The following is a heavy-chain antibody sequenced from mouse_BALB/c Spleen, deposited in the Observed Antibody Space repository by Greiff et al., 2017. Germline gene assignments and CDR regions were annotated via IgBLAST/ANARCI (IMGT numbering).Heavy chain of an antibody. J-gene: IGHJ3*01. Sequence: VQLQQSGAELVRPGALVTLSCKASGFNINDYYLHWVKQRPEQGLEWSGWIDPENGNTIYDPKFQGKASITADTSSNTAYLQLSSLTSEDTAVYYCARGGDYEGFAYWGQGTLVTVSA. V-gene: IGHV14-1*02. CDR2: IDPENGNT. CDR1: GFNINDYY. D-gene: IGHD2-4*01. CDR3: ARGGDYEGFAY.